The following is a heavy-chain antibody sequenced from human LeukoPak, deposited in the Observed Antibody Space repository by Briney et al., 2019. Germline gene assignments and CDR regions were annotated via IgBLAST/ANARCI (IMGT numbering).Heavy chain of an antibody. CDR1: GFTFSSYE. Sequence: PGGSLRLSCAASGFTFSSYEMNWVRQAPGKGLEWVSYISSSGSNIYYADSVKGRFTISRDNAKNSLYLQMNSLRAEDTAVYYCASGALSITMVRGYMDVWGKGTTVTISS. CDR3: ASGALSITMVRGYMDV. CDR2: ISSSGSNI. J-gene: IGHJ6*03. D-gene: IGHD3-10*01. V-gene: IGHV3-48*03.